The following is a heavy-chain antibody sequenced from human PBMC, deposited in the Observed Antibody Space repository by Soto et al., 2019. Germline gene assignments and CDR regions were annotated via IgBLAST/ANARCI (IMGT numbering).Heavy chain of an antibody. CDR1: GLTFSSYA. CDR3: AKCDYGDNYYYYYMDV. Sequence: GGSLRLSCAASGLTFSSYAMSWVRQAPGKGLEWVSAISGSGGSTYYADSVKGRFTISRDNSKNTLYLQMNSLRAEDTAVYYCAKCDYGDNYYYYYMDVWGKGTTVTVSS. D-gene: IGHD4-17*01. CDR2: ISGSGGST. J-gene: IGHJ6*03. V-gene: IGHV3-23*01.